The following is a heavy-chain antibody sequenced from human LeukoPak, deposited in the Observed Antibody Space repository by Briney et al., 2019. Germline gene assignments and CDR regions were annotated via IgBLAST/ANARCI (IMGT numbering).Heavy chain of an antibody. CDR1: GFTLSSYA. CDR2: MSFDGTHI. CDR3: AKEPYSSSWSFDY. Sequence: GGSLRLSCAASGFTLSSYAMHWVRQAPGKGLEWVAVMSFDGTHIYYADSVKGRFTISRDNSKNTLNLQMNSLRAEDTAVYYCAKEPYSSSWSFDYWGQGTLVTVSS. D-gene: IGHD6-13*01. J-gene: IGHJ4*02. V-gene: IGHV3-30-3*02.